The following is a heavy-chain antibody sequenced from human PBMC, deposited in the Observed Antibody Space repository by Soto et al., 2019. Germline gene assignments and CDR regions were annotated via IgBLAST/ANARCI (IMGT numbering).Heavy chain of an antibody. Sequence: VQLVQSGAEVKKPGASVKVSCKASGYTFTSYGISSVRQAPGQGLEWMGWISTYNGNTNYAPKLQGRVTMTTDTSTSTAYMELRSLRSDDTAVYYCASDRGFVVRAPPVDYWGQGTLVTVSS. CDR2: ISTYNGNT. V-gene: IGHV1-18*01. D-gene: IGHD3-10*01. J-gene: IGHJ4*02. CDR1: GYTFTSYG. CDR3: ASDRGFVVRAPPVDY.